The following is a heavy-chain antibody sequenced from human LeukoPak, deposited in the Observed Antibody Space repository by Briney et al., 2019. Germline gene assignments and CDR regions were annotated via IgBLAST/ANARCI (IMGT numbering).Heavy chain of an antibody. V-gene: IGHV3-30-3*01. Sequence: PGRSLRLSCAASGFTFSGYAMHWVRQAPGKGLEWVAVISYDGSTEYYADSVKGRFTISRDNSKTTLYLQMNSLRAVDAAVYYCATNGPGIAVAGYVDYWGQGTLVTVSS. CDR2: ISYDGSTE. D-gene: IGHD6-19*01. J-gene: IGHJ4*02. CDR3: ATNGPGIAVAGYVDY. CDR1: GFTFSGYA.